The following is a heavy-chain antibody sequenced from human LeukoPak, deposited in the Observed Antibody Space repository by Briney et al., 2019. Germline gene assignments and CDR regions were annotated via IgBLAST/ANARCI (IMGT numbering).Heavy chain of an antibody. J-gene: IGHJ3*02. CDR2: IYDSGST. CDR3: ARVGYSYGIDAFDI. Sequence: SETLSLTCTVSGDSISTYSWSWIRQPPGKGLDWVGYIYDSGSTKYNPSLKSRVTISRDTSENHFSLELTSVTAADTAVYYCARVGYSYGIDAFDIWGQGAMITVS. CDR1: GDSISTYS. V-gene: IGHV4-59*01. D-gene: IGHD5-18*01.